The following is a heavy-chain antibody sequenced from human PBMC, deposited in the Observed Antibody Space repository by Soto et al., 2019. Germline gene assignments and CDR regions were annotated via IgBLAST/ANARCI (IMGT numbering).Heavy chain of an antibody. J-gene: IGHJ5*02. CDR1: GGSISSGSYY. D-gene: IGHD3-10*01. Sequence: SETLSLTYSVSGGSISSGSYYWGWIRQPPGKGLEWIASIYYSGSTYYNPSLKSRVTIFVDTSKNQFSLKLSSVTAADTALYYCARQGYYGSGSYYKFRWFDPWGQGTLVTAPQ. CDR2: IYYSGST. V-gene: IGHV4-39*01. CDR3: ARQGYYGSGSYYKFRWFDP.